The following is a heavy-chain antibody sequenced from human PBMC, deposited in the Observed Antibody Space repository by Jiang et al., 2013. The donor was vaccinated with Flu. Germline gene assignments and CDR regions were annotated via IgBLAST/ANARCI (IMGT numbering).Heavy chain of an antibody. CDR3: ARGSEMKIRFDSFDL. D-gene: IGHD3-3*01. J-gene: IGHJ3*01. V-gene: IGHV1-2*02. CDR2: INPNNGDT. CDR1: GYTFSDYY. Sequence: SGAEVKKPGASVRVSCKASGYTFSDYYMHWLRQAPGQGPEWMGWINPNNGDTGYAQRFQGRVSMTTDTSISTAYMDLSRLRPDDTAVYYCARGSEMKIRFDSFDLWGQGTMVSVSS.